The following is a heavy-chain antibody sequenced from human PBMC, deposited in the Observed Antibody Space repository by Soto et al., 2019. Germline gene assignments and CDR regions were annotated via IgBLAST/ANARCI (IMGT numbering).Heavy chain of an antibody. Sequence: QVQLVESGGGVVQPGRSLRLSCAASGFTFSSYAMHWVRQAPGKGLEWVAVISYDGSNKYYADSVKDRFTISRDNSKNTLYLQMNSLRAEDTAVYYCARPYSSSWYGDFDYWGQGTLVTVSS. CDR1: GFTFSSYA. CDR2: ISYDGSNK. D-gene: IGHD6-13*01. CDR3: ARPYSSSWYGDFDY. J-gene: IGHJ4*02. V-gene: IGHV3-30-3*01.